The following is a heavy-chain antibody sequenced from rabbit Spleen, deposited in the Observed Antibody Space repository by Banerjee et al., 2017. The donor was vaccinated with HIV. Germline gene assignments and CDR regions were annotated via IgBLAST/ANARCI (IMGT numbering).Heavy chain of an antibody. CDR2: IDPVFGIT. J-gene: IGHJ4*01. CDR3: VREVAAKFNL. V-gene: IGHV1S47*01. D-gene: IGHD4-1*01. CDR1: GFDFSNYG. Sequence: QEQVVESGGGLVQPGGSLKLSCKASGFDFSNYGVSWVRQAPGKGLEWIGYIDPVFGITYYANWVNGRFTISSHNAQNTLFLQLNSLTAADTATYFCVREVAAKFNLWGQGTLVTVS.